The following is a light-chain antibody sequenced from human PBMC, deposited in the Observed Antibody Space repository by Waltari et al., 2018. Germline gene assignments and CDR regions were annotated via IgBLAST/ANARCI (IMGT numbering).Light chain of an antibody. CDR2: AAS. CDR1: QSITSF. Sequence: DIQMTQSPSSLSASVGDRVTITCRASQSITSFLNWYHHKPGKAPKLLIYAASSLPSGVPSRFSGSGSGTDFTLTISSLQPEDFATYYCQQSYSSPPFTFGPGTKVDIK. V-gene: IGKV1-39*01. CDR3: QQSYSSPPFT. J-gene: IGKJ3*01.